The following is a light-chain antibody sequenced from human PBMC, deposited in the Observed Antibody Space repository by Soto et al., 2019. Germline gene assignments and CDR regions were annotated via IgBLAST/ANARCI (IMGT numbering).Light chain of an antibody. CDR2: ANT. CDR1: RSNIRAGYD. J-gene: IGLJ2*01. CDR3: QSYDSSLSASV. Sequence: QSVLTQPPSVSGAPGQRITISCTGSRSNIRAGYDVHWYQQLPGTAPKLLIYANTNRPSGVPGRFSGSKSGASASLAITGLQAEDEADYYCQSYDSSLSASVFGGGTKVTVL. V-gene: IGLV1-40*01.